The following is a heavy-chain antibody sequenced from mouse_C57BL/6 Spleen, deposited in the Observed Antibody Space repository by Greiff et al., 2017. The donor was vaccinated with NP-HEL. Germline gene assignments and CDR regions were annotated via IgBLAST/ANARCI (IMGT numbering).Heavy chain of an antibody. CDR2: IDPETGGT. Sequence: QVQLQQSGAELVRPGASVTLSCKASGYTFTDYEMHWVKQTPVHGLEWIGAIDPETGGTAYNQKFKGKAILTADKSSSTAYMELRSLTSEDSAVYYCTRPRDYYAMDYWGQGTSVTVSS. V-gene: IGHV1-15*01. J-gene: IGHJ4*01. CDR1: GYTFTDYE. CDR3: TRPRDYYAMDY.